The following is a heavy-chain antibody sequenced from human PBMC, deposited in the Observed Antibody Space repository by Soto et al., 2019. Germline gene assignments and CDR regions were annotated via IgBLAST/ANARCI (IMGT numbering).Heavy chain of an antibody. CDR1: GFTVSSNY. Sequence: EVQLAESGGGLVQPGGSLRLSCAASGFTVSSNYMSWVRQAPGKGLEWVSVIYSGGSTYYADSVKGRFIISRDNSKNTQELQMNSLRPEDTAVYYCARDGWEGGWPATVDYWGQGTLVTVSS. V-gene: IGHV3-66*01. CDR2: IYSGGST. D-gene: IGHD6-19*01. J-gene: IGHJ4*02. CDR3: ARDGWEGGWPATVDY.